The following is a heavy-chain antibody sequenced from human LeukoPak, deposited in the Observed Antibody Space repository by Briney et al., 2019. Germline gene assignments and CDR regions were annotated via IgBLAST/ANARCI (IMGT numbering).Heavy chain of an antibody. CDR1: GFTVSSNY. V-gene: IGHV3-53*01. Sequence: PGGSLRLSCAASGFTVSSNYMGWVRQAPGKGLEWVSVIYSGGSTYYADSVKGRFTISRDNSKNTLYLQMNSLRAEDTAVYYCARALGYCSSTSCYDNWFDPWGQGTLVTVSS. CDR2: IYSGGST. J-gene: IGHJ5*02. D-gene: IGHD2-2*01. CDR3: ARALGYCSSTSCYDNWFDP.